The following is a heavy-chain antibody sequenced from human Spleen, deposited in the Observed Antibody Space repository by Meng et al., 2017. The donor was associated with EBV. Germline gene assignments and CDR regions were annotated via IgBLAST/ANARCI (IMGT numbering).Heavy chain of an antibody. Sequence: QVRPVQYGVEGKKSGAAVKVSCKASGGTFSSYAFSWVRQAPGQGLEWMGGIIPIFGTSNYAQKFQGRVTITADESTSTAYMDLGSLRSEDTAVYYCARGKYFYLFDFWGQGTLVTVSS. CDR2: IIPIFGTS. D-gene: IGHD3-10*01. CDR1: GGTFSSYA. J-gene: IGHJ4*02. CDR3: ARGKYFYLFDF. V-gene: IGHV1-69*01.